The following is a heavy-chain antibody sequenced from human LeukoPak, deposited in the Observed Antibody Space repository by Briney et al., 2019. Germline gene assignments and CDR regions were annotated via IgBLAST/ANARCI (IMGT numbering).Heavy chain of an antibody. CDR3: ATCNPYYYGSRNLKELDY. V-gene: IGHV1-24*01. CDR2: FDPEDGET. J-gene: IGHJ4*02. CDR1: GYTLTELS. D-gene: IGHD3-10*01. Sequence: GASVTVSFKVSGYTLTELSMHWVRQAPGKGLEWMGGFDPEDGETIYAQKFQGRVTMTEDTSTDTAYMELSSLRSEDTAVYYCATCNPYYYGSRNLKELDYWGQGTLVTVSS.